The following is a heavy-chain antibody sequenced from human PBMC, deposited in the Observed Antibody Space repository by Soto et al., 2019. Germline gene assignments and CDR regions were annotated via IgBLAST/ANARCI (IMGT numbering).Heavy chain of an antibody. CDR1: GYTFTSYA. V-gene: IGHV1-3*01. J-gene: IGHJ4*02. Sequence: QVQLVQSGAEVKKPGASVKVSSKASGYTFTSYAMHWVRQAPGQRLEWMGWINAGNGNTKYSQKFQGRVTITRDTSASTAYMELSSLRSEDTAVYYCARPGVVTAYDYWGQGTLVTVSS. CDR2: INAGNGNT. D-gene: IGHD2-21*02. CDR3: ARPGVVTAYDY.